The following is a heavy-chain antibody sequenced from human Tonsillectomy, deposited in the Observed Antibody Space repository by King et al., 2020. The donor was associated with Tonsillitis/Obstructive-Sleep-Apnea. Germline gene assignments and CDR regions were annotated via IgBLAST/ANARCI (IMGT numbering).Heavy chain of an antibody. CDR2: SRPNNGDT. D-gene: IGHD3-22*01. Sequence: QLVQSGTEVKKPGASVKVSCQASGYTFTSYDITWVRQAPGQGLQWMGWSRPNNGDTNYAQKLQGRVTMTSDTSTSTAYMELRSLRSDDTAVYYCARDNYDSSGYYHGYFQHWGQGTLVSVSS. CDR3: ARDNYDSSGYYHGYFQH. J-gene: IGHJ1*01. V-gene: IGHV1-18*01. CDR1: GYTFTSYD.